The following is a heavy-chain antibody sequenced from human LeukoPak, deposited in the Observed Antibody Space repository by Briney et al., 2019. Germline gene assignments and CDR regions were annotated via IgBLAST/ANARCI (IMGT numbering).Heavy chain of an antibody. J-gene: IGHJ6*03. CDR3: AGGYCSGGSCYYYYYMDV. Sequence: SETLSLTCTVSGGSINNYYWSWIRQPPGKGLEWIGYIYYSGSTNYNPSLKSRVTISIDTSKNQFSLKLSSVTAADTAAYYCAGGYCSGGSCYYYYYMDVWGKGTTVTVSS. V-gene: IGHV4-59*08. CDR1: GGSINNYY. CDR2: IYYSGST. D-gene: IGHD2-15*01.